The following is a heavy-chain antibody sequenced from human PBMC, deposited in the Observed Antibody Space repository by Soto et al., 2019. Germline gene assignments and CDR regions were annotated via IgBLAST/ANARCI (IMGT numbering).Heavy chain of an antibody. CDR3: AREGLYSGYDFSDY. Sequence: QVQLVQSGAEVKKPGSSVKVSCKASGGTFSSYAISWVRQAPGQGLEWMGGIIPIFGTANYAQKFQGRVTITADEYTSTAYLELSSLRYEDPDVYYCAREGLYSGYDFSDYWGQGTLVTVSS. CDR2: IIPIFGTA. J-gene: IGHJ4*02. V-gene: IGHV1-69*01. CDR1: GGTFSSYA. D-gene: IGHD5-12*01.